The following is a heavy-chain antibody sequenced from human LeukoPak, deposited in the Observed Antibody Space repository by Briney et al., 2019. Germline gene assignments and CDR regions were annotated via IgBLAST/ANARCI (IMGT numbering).Heavy chain of an antibody. V-gene: IGHV1-24*01. D-gene: IGHD2-8*01. J-gene: IGHJ4*02. CDR1: GYTLTELS. CDR3: ARDGVLWCRGVTSPMDY. CDR2: FDPEDGET. Sequence: ASVKVSCKVSGYTLTELSMHWVRQAPGKGLEWMGGFDPEDGETIYAQKFQGRVTMTEDTSTDTAYMELRSLISDDTAVYYCARDGVLWCRGVTSPMDYGGQGPLVTVPS.